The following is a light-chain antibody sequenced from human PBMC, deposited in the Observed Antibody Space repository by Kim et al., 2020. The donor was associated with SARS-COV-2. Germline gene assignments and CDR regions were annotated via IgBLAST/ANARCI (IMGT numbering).Light chain of an antibody. V-gene: IGKV2-28*01. CDR3: MQAIQSPWT. J-gene: IGKJ1*01. Sequence: DIVMTQSPLSLPVTAGEPASISCRSSQSLLHTNGYNYLDWYLQKPGQSPQLLIYLGSHRASGVPDRFSVSGSGTDFTLKISRVEAEDVGVYYCMQAIQSPWTFGQGTKVEIK. CDR1: QSLLHTNGYNY. CDR2: LGS.